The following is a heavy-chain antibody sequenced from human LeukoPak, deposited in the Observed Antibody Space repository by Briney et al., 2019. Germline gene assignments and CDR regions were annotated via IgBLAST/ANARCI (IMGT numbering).Heavy chain of an antibody. V-gene: IGHV4-59*01. CDR2: IYYSGST. D-gene: IGHD4-23*01. Sequence: SETLSLTCTVSGGSISSYYWSWIRQPPGKGLEWIGYIYYSGSTNYNPSLKSRVTISVDTSKNQFSLKLSSVTAADTAVYYCARASCGGNSGVVDYWGQGTLVTVSS. CDR3: ARASCGGNSGVVDY. CDR1: GGSISSYY. J-gene: IGHJ4*02.